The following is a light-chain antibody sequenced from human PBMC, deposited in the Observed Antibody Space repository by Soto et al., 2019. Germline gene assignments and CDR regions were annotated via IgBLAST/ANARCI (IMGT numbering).Light chain of an antibody. CDR1: SSDVGGYNY. Sequence: QSALTQPASVSGSPGQSITMSSTGTSSDVGGYNYVSWYQQHPGKAPKLMIYDVSNRPSGVSNRFSGSKSGNTASLTISGLQAEDEADYYCSSYTSSSTPYVFGTGTKLTVL. CDR2: DVS. CDR3: SSYTSSSTPYV. J-gene: IGLJ1*01. V-gene: IGLV2-14*01.